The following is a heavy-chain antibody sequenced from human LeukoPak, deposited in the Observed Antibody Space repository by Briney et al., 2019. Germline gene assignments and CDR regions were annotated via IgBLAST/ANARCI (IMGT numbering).Heavy chain of an antibody. CDR3: ARISEFYYDRSGYFDY. J-gene: IGHJ4*02. CDR1: GGSISSGNYY. CDR2: IHHTGST. V-gene: IGHV4-31*03. Sequence: SETLSLTCSVSGGSISSGNYYWTWIRQHRGKGLEWIGYIHHTGSTYSKPSLKSRVTISVDTPKSQFSLKLRSVTAADTAVYYCARISEFYYDRSGYFDYWGQGTLVTVSS. D-gene: IGHD3-22*01.